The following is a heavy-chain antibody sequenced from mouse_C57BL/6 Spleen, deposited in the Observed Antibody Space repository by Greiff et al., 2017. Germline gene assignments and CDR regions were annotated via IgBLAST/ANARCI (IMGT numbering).Heavy chain of an antibody. CDR2: IYPSDSET. CDR1: GYTFTSYW. Sequence: VQLQQPGAELVRPGSSVKLSCKASGYTFTSYWMDWVKQRPGQGLEWIGNIYPSDSETHYNRKFKDKATLTVDKSSSTAYMQLSSLTSAGSSVYYCASGDYDPAWFAYGGQGTLVTVCA. CDR3: ASGDYDPAWFAY. J-gene: IGHJ3*01. V-gene: IGHV1-61*01. D-gene: IGHD2-4*01.